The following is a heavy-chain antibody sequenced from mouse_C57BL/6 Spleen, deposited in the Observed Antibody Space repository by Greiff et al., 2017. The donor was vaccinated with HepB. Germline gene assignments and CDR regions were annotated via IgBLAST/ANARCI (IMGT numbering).Heavy chain of an antibody. J-gene: IGHJ2*01. CDR3: ARIKKIVATDVDY. CDR1: GYTFTSYW. CDR2: TNPTNGRT. V-gene: IGHV1S81*02. Sequence: VQLQQSGAELVKAGASVKMSCKASGYTFTSYWMHWVKQRLGPGLEWFAETNPTNGRTYYNEKFKSKATLTVDKSSSTAYMLLSGPTFEDSAVYYCARIKKIVATDVDYWGQGTTLTVSS. D-gene: IGHD1-1*01.